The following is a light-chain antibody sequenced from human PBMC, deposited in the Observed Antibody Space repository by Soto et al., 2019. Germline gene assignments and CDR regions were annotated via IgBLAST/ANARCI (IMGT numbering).Light chain of an antibody. Sequence: QSALTQPASVSWSPGQAVTISCTGTSSDDGGYNYVSWYQQHPGKAANLMIYDVRNRPPGVSNRFSGSKSGNTASLTISGLQAEDEADYYCSSYTSSSTYVFGTGTKVTVL. V-gene: IGLV2-14*01. J-gene: IGLJ1*01. CDR2: DVR. CDR1: SSDDGGYNY. CDR3: SSYTSSSTYV.